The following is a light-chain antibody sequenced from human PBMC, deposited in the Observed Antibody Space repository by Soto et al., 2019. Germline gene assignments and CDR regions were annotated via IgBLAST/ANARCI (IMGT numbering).Light chain of an antibody. CDR2: GAS. J-gene: IGKJ1*01. Sequence: IVMTQSPATLSVSPGDRATLSCRASQNVATNVAWYQQKPGQAPRLLIYGASIRATGVPARFSGSGSGTEFTLTIDSLQSEAFAVFYCHQSTSGLRTFGRGTRVEV. CDR3: HQSTSGLRT. V-gene: IGKV3-15*01. CDR1: QNVATN.